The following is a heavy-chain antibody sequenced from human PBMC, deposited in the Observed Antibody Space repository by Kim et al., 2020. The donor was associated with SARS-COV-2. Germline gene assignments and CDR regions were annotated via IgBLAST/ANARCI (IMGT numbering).Heavy chain of an antibody. V-gene: IGHV4-61*01. CDR1: GGSVSGGTYY. CDR2: VYSRGMT. Sequence: SETLSLTCSVSGGSVSGGTYYWTWVRQSPGKRLEWIGYVYSRGMTTYNPSLQRRASISSDTSKNQFSLRLTSLTAADTAVYYCARSHERTGFYVYEYWGQGTEVNVSS. J-gene: IGHJ4*02. CDR3: ARSHERTGFYVYEY. D-gene: IGHD3-16*01.